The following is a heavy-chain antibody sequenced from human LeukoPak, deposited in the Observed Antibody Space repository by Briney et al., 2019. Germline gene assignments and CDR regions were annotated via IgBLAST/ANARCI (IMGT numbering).Heavy chain of an antibody. V-gene: IGHV3-7*01. D-gene: IGHD6-19*01. CDR3: AKDAYSSGWYGYYFDY. J-gene: IGHJ4*02. CDR2: IKQDGSEK. CDR1: GFTFSSYW. Sequence: GGSLRLSCAASGFTFSSYWMSWVRQAPGKGLEWVANIKQDGSEKYYADSVKGRFTISRDNSKNTLYLQMNSLRAEDTAVYYCAKDAYSSGWYGYYFDYWGRGTLVTVSS.